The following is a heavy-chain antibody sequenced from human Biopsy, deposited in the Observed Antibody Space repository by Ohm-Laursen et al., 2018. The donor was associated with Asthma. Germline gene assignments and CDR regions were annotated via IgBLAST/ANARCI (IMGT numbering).Heavy chain of an antibody. Sequence: SVKVSCKSLKGTFNTYVIGWVRQAPGQGLEWMGGINSVFGTTTYPQKFQDRVTITADDSTSTVYMELSSLRSEDTAVYYCARKAGSCISRTCYSLDFWGQGTLVTVSS. V-gene: IGHV1-69*13. D-gene: IGHD2-15*01. CDR3: ARKAGSCISRTCYSLDF. J-gene: IGHJ4*02. CDR1: KGTFNTYV. CDR2: INSVFGTT.